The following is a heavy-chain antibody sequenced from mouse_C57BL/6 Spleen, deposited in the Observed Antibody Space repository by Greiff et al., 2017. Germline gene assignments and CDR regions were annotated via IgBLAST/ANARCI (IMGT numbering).Heavy chain of an antibody. CDR1: GFTFSSYA. J-gene: IGHJ2*01. CDR2: ISDGGSYT. Sequence: EVQLQESGGGLVKPGGSLKLSCAASGFTFSSYAMSWVRQTPEKRLEWVATISDGGSYTYYPDNVKGRFTISRDNAKNNLYLQRSHLKSEDTAMYYCAREATTVVYFDYWGQGTTLTVSS. V-gene: IGHV5-4*01. D-gene: IGHD1-1*01. CDR3: AREATTVVYFDY.